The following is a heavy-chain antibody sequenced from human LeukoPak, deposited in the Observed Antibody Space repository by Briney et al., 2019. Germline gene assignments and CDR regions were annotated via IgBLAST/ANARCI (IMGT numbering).Heavy chain of an antibody. Sequence: ASVKVSCKASGYSLTNYDINWVRQATGQGLEWMGWMKPKSGETGYAQKFQGRAIMTRDTSTNTAYMELRSLTSEDTAAYYCARDYGGNSGWFDPWGQGTVVTVSS. D-gene: IGHD4-23*01. J-gene: IGHJ5*02. CDR3: ARDYGGNSGWFDP. CDR2: MKPKSGET. V-gene: IGHV1-8*01. CDR1: GYSLTNYD.